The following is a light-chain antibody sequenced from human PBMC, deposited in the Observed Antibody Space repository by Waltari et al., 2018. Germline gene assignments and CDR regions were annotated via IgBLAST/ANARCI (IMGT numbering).Light chain of an antibody. CDR2: WAS. J-gene: IGKJ1*01. Sequence: DIVLTQSPDSLAVSLGERATINCNSSQSIFYSSNNKNYLAWFQQKVGQPPKVLIYWASTRESGVPDRFSGSGSGTDFTLTISSLQAEDVAVYYCQQYYNSRRAFGQGTKVEIK. CDR3: QQYYNSRRA. CDR1: QSIFYSSNNKNY. V-gene: IGKV4-1*01.